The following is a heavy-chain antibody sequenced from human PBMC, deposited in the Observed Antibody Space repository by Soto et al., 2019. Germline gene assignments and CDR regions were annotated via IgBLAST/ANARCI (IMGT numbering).Heavy chain of an antibody. CDR1: GSSITSAYY. D-gene: IGHD3-3*01. CDR2: VFHSGTT. Sequence: SLTCNVSGSSITSAYYWAWVRQPPGKGLEWIGSVFHSGTTYYNPSLMSRVTVSLDTSKSQFSLMLSSVTAADTAVYYCASDFWTGYPLFDYWGPGALVTVSS. CDR3: ASDFWTGYPLFDY. J-gene: IGHJ4*02. V-gene: IGHV4-38-2*02.